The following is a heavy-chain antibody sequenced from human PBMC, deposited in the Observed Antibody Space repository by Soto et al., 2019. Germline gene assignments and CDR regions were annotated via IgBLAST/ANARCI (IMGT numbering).Heavy chain of an antibody. V-gene: IGHV1-58*01. D-gene: IGHD6-13*01. CDR1: GFTFTSSA. CDR2: IVVGSGNT. CDR3: AAVGSSWSYYFDY. Sequence: ASVKVSFKASGFTFTSSAVQWVRQARGQRLEWIGWIVVGSGNTSYAQKFQERVTITRDMSTSTAYMELSSLRSEDTAVYYCAAVGSSWSYYFDYWGQGTLVTVSS. J-gene: IGHJ4*02.